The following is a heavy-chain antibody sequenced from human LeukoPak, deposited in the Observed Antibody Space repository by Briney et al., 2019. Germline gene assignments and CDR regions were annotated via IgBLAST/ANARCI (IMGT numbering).Heavy chain of an antibody. J-gene: IGHJ4*02. Sequence: GESLRLSCATSGFTFNRFGMHWVRQAPGKGLEWVAVIWYDGNNKDYADSVKGRFTISRDNSENTLYLQMSGLRAEDTAVYYCATSAHIEVGTAPPPDYWGQGTLVTVTS. D-gene: IGHD2-21*02. CDR2: IWYDGNNK. CDR1: GFTFNRFG. V-gene: IGHV3-33*01. CDR3: ATSAHIEVGTAPPPDY.